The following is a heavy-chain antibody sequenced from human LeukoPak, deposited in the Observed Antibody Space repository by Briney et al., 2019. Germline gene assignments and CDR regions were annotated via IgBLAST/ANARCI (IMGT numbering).Heavy chain of an antibody. CDR2: VYHSGSA. D-gene: IGHD3-22*01. V-gene: IGHV4/OR15-8*01. CDR3: ARGDSSGYYQNWFDP. CDR1: GASIDSHSW. J-gene: IGHJ5*02. Sequence: SETLSLTCAVSGASIDSHSWWSWVRQPPGKGLEWIGEVYHSGSANYKPSLKSRVTISVDTSRNHFSLKLTSVTAADTAVYYCARGDSSGYYQNWFDPWGQGTLVTVSS.